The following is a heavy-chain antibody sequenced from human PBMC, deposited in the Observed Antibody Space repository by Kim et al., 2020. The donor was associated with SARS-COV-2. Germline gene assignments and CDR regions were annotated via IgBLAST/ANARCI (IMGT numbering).Heavy chain of an antibody. J-gene: IGHJ4*02. CDR3: ARDTAMDARFDY. Sequence: YYADSVKGRFTISRDNSKNTLYLQMNSLRAEDTAVYYCARDTAMDARFDYWGQGTLVTVSS. V-gene: IGHV3-30*01. D-gene: IGHD5-18*01.